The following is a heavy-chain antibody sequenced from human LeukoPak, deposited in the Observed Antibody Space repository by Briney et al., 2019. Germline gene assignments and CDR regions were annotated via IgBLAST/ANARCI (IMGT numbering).Heavy chain of an antibody. Sequence: SETLSLTCTVSGGSISSSSYYWGWSRQPPGKGLEWSGSIYYSGSTYYNPSLKSRVTISVDTSKNQFSLKLSSVTAADTAVYYCARVPRSGSSYYYDSSYDAFDIWGQGTMVTVSS. J-gene: IGHJ3*02. CDR1: GGSISSSSYY. V-gene: IGHV4-39*07. CDR2: IYYSGST. D-gene: IGHD3-22*01. CDR3: ARVPRSGSSYYYDSSYDAFDI.